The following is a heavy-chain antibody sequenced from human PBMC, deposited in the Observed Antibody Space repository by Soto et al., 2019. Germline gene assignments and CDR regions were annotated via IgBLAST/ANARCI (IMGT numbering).Heavy chain of an antibody. CDR1: GGSFSGYY. CDR2: INHSGST. V-gene: IGHV4-34*01. CDR3: ARVIVVVPAAPLYSDY. J-gene: IGHJ4*02. D-gene: IGHD2-2*01. Sequence: SETLSLTCAVYGGSFSGYYWSWIRQPPGKGLEWIGEINHSGSTNYNPSLKSRVTISVDTSKNQFSLKLSSVTAADTAVYYCARVIVVVPAAPLYSDYWGQGTLVTVSS.